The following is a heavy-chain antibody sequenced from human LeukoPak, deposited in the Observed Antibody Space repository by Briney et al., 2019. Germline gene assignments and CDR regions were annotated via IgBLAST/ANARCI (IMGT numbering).Heavy chain of an antibody. CDR2: IYYSGST. CDR3: AREIEMATIGV. V-gene: IGHV4-59*01. CDR1: GGSISSYY. Sequence: MPSGTLSLTCTVSGGSISSYYWSWIRQPPGKGLEWIGYIYYSGSTNYNPSLKSRVTISVDTSKNQFSLKLSSVTAADTAVYYCAREIEMATIGVWGQGTLVTVSS. J-gene: IGHJ4*02. D-gene: IGHD5-24*01.